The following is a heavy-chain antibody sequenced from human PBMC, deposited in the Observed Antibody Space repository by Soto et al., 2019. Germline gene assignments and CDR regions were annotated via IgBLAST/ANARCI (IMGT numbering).Heavy chain of an antibody. J-gene: IGHJ5*02. CDR2: IYYSGST. V-gene: IGHV4-59*01. D-gene: IGHD3-3*01. CDR1: GGSICTYY. CDR3: ARGPPFTILGVIRWFAP. Sequence: QSHPCPVSGGSICTYYWPWIRQNTGEGLEWFGDIYYSGSTNYNPSLRSRVSMSVDTSKNQFSLRLSSVTAADTAVYYCARGPPFTILGVIRWFAPRGHGTPVIGS.